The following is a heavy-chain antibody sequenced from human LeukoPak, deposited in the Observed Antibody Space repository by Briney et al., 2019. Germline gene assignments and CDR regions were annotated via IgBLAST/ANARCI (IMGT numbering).Heavy chain of an antibody. CDR3: ARHQGVLYYDILTGYRRSNWFDP. CDR1: GYSFTSYW. J-gene: IGHJ5*02. V-gene: IGHV5-51*01. D-gene: IGHD3-9*01. Sequence: PGESLKISCKGSGYSFTSYWIGRVRQMPGKGLEWMGIIYPGDSDTRYSPSFQGQVTISADKSISTAYLQWSSLKASDTAMYYCARHQGVLYYDILTGYRRSNWFDPWGQGTLVTVSS. CDR2: IYPGDSDT.